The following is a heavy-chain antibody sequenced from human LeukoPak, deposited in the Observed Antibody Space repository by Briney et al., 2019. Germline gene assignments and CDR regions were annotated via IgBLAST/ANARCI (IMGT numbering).Heavy chain of an antibody. CDR2: IDPSDSYT. Sequence: GESLKISCKGSGYSFTSYWTNWVRQMPGKGLEWMGRIDPSDSYTNYSPSFQGHVTISVDKSISTAYLQWSSLKASDTAMYYCARRDRYSWYSFDYWGQGTPVTVSS. CDR3: ARRDRYSWYSFDY. CDR1: GYSFTSYW. J-gene: IGHJ4*02. D-gene: IGHD6-13*01. V-gene: IGHV5-10-1*01.